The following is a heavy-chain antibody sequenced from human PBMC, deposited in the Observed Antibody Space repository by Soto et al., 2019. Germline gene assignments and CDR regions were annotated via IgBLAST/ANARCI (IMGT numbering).Heavy chain of an antibody. CDR3: SRRAPEGFDP. Sequence: PSATLSLTGTVSGGAISSYYWSWIRQPAGKGLEWIGRIYTSGSTNYNPSLKSRVTMSVDTSKNQFSLKLGSVTAADTALYYCSRRAPEGFDPWGQGTLVTVSS. J-gene: IGHJ5*02. CDR1: GGAISSYY. V-gene: IGHV4-4*07. CDR2: IYTSGST.